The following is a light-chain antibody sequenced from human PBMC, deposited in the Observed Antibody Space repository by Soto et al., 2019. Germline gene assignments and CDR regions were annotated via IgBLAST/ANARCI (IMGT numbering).Light chain of an antibody. CDR1: QSISNW. CDR3: QQYGSSPRT. V-gene: IGKV1-5*03. J-gene: IGKJ4*01. CDR2: QAS. Sequence: DIHMTQSPSTVSSSLGDRVTITVRASQSISNWLAWYQQKPGKAPKLLIYQASILESGVPSRFSGSGSGTDFTLTISRLEPEDFAVYYCQQYGSSPRTFGGGTKVDIK.